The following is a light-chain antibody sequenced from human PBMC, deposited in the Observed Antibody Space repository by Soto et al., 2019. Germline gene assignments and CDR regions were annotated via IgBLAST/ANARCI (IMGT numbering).Light chain of an antibody. J-gene: IGKJ2*03. CDR3: MQATEFPFS. Sequence: DIVLTQTPLSSPVTLGQPASISCRSTQSLEHIDGNTYLSWLHQRPGQPLRLLIYKISKRFSGVPDRFSGSGAGTDFTLKISRVESEDVGVYYCMQATEFPFSFGLGTRLEIK. V-gene: IGKV2-24*01. CDR2: KIS. CDR1: QSLEHIDGNTY.